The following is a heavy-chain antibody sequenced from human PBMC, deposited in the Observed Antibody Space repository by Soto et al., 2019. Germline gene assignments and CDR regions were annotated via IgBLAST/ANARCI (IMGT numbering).Heavy chain of an antibody. CDR3: ARHRHPRGTVGATSPLDP. Sequence: LRLSCAISGFSVSSNYLSWVRQAPGKGLEWVSVHYSGGSTYYADSVQGRFTISRDKSNNTLYLQMRRVRAEDTAVYFCARHRHPRGTVGATSPLDPWGQGTQVTVAS. V-gene: IGHV3-53*01. CDR1: GFSVSSNY. J-gene: IGHJ5*02. CDR2: HYSGGST. D-gene: IGHD1-26*01.